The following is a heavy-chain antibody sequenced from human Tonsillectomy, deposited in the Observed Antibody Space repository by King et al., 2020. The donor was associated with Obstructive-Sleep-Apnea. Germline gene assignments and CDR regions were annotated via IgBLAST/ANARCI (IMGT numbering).Heavy chain of an antibody. Sequence: VQLVESGGGLVKPGGSLRLSCAASGFTFSSYSMNWVRQAPGKGLEGVSSIINSSRYIYYADSVKGRFTISRDNAKHSLYLQMNSLRAEDTAVYYCARDRGGYGIFDYWGQGTLVTVSS. D-gene: IGHD5-12*01. J-gene: IGHJ4*02. CDR2: IINSSRYI. CDR3: ARDRGGYGIFDY. V-gene: IGHV3-21*01. CDR1: GFTFSSYS.